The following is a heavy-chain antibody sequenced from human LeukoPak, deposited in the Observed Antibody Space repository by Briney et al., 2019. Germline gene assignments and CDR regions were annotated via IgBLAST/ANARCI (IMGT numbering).Heavy chain of an antibody. V-gene: IGHV3-30*02. J-gene: IGHJ4*02. Sequence: GGSLRLSCAASGFTFSSYGMHWVRQAPGKGLDWVAFIHHDGNNKYYADSVKGRFTISRDNSKNTLFLQMNSLRAEDTAVYYCAKDKSMVRELDYWGQGNLVTVSS. CDR1: GFTFSSYG. D-gene: IGHD3-10*01. CDR2: IHHDGNNK. CDR3: AKDKSMVRELDY.